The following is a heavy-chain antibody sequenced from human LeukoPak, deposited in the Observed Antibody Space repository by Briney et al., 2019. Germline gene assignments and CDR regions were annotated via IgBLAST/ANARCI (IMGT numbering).Heavy chain of an antibody. D-gene: IGHD6-19*01. CDR2: INHSGST. Sequence: PSGTLSLTCAVSGGSFTGSFSTYYWSWIRQPPGKGLEWIGEINHSGSTTYNPSLKSRVTISIDTSKNHFSLKLSSVTAADTAMYYCARNGWYSVDYWGQGTQVIVSS. CDR3: ARNGWYSVDY. J-gene: IGHJ4*02. CDR1: GGSFTGSFSTYY. V-gene: IGHV4-34*01.